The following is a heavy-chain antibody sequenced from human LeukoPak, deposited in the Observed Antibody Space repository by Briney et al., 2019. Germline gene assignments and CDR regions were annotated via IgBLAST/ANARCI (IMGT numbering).Heavy chain of an antibody. J-gene: IGHJ4*02. V-gene: IGHV3-73*01. CDR3: TSISRSGSNRGVDY. CDR2: IRSKANSYAT. D-gene: IGHD1-26*01. CDR1: GFTFSGSA. Sequence: GGSLRLSCAASGFTFSGSAMHWVRQASGKGLEWVGRIRSKANSYATAYAASVKGRFTISRDDSKNTAYLRMNSLKTEDTAVYYCTSISRSGSNRGVDYWGQGTLVTVSS.